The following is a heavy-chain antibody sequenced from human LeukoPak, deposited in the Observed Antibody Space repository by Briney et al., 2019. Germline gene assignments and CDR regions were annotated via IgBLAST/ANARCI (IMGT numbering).Heavy chain of an antibody. D-gene: IGHD3-10*01. V-gene: IGHV4-39*01. J-gene: IGHJ5*02. Sequence: SETLSLTCTVSGGSISSGSYYWGWIRQPPGTGLEWIGSIYYSGSTYYNPSLKSRVTISVDTSKNQFSLKLSSVTAADTAVYYCTMVRGVSNWFDPWGQGTLVTVSS. CDR2: IYYSGST. CDR3: TMVRGVSNWFDP. CDR1: GGSISSGSYY.